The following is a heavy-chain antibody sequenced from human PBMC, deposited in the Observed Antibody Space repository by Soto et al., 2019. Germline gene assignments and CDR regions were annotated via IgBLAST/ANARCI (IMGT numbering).Heavy chain of an antibody. D-gene: IGHD4-4*01. CDR2: ISYDGTKE. J-gene: IGHJ5*02. CDR3: AREGYSMIVVNNWFAT. V-gene: IGHV3-30*03. Sequence: QVHLVESGGGVVQVGKSLRLSCAASIFTFSDYGMDWVRQAPGKGLEWVAFISYDGTKELYADSVKGRFAISRDNSQNTLYLQMNSLRTEDTAVYYCAREGYSMIVVNNWFATWGQGTLVTVSS. CDR1: IFTFSDYG.